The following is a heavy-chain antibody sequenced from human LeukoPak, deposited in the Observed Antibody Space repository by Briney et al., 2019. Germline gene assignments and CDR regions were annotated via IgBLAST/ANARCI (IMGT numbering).Heavy chain of an antibody. CDR2: VNPNTGNT. V-gene: IGHV1-8*01. CDR1: GYTFTSYD. J-gene: IGHJ6*03. Sequence: ASVKVSCKASGYTFTSYDINWVRQATGQGLEWMGWVNPNTGNTGYAQKFQGRVTMTRNTSISTAYMELSSLRSEDTAVYYCARSLFRFLEWSYRSYYYYYMDVWGKGTTVTVSS. CDR3: ARSLFRFLEWSYRSYYYYYMDV. D-gene: IGHD3-3*01.